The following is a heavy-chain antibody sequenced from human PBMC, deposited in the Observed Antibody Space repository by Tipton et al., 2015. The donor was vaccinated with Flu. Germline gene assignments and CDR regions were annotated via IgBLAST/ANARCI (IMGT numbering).Heavy chain of an antibody. J-gene: IGHJ6*02. CDR2: IYTGGSS. CDR1: GGSLSGYY. D-gene: IGHD2-15*01. Sequence: TLSLTCTVSGGSLSGYYWSWIRQPAGKGLEWIGRIYTGGSSYYNPSLKSRVTMSVDTSKNQFSLKLDSMTAADTAVYYCARDTFRYCSGASCLSDYYYYGMDVWGQGTTVTVSS. CDR3: ARDTFRYCSGASCLSDYYYYGMDV. V-gene: IGHV4-4*07.